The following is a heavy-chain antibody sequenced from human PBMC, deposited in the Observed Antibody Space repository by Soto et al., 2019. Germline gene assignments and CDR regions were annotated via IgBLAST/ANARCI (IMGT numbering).Heavy chain of an antibody. CDR3: ARDQGYSGYDFYYYYYMDV. CDR2: IIPNSGTA. CDR1: GGTFSSYA. J-gene: IGHJ6*03. V-gene: IGHV1-8*02. D-gene: IGHD5-12*01. Sequence: ASVKVSCKASGGTFSSYAISWVRQAPGQGLEWMGGIIPNSGTAGYAQKFQGRVTMTRNTSISTAYMELSSLRSEDTAVYYCARDQGYSGYDFYYYYYMDVWGKGTTVTVSS.